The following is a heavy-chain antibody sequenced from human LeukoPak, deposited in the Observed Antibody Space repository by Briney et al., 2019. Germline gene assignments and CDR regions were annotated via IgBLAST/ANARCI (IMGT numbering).Heavy chain of an antibody. J-gene: IGHJ4*02. V-gene: IGHV1-2*02. CDR3: ARRSAIAGARLQPPDY. CDR1: GYTFTGYY. Sequence: GASVKVSCKASGYTFTGYYMHWVRQAPGQGLEWMGWINPNSGGTNYAQKFQGRVTMTRDTSISTAYMELSRLRSDDTAVYYCARRSAIAGARLQPPDYWGQGTLVTVSS. CDR2: INPNSGGT. D-gene: IGHD5-24*01.